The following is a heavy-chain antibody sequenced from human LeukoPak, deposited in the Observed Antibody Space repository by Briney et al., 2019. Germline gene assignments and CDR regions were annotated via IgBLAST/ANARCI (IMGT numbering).Heavy chain of an antibody. CDR2: IYYSGST. CDR3: ARIRYCSGGSCYLSAYYYYYYMDV. CDR1: GGSISSSSYY. D-gene: IGHD2-15*01. V-gene: IGHV4-39*07. Sequence: SETLSLTCTVSGGSISSSSYYWGWIRQPPGKGLEWIGSIYYSGSTYYNPSLKSRVTISVDTSKNQFSLKLSSVTAADTAVYYCARIRYCSGGSCYLSAYYYYYYMDVWGKGTTVTVSS. J-gene: IGHJ6*03.